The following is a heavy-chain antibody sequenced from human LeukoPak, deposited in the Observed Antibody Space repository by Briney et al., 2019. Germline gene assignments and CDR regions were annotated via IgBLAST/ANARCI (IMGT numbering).Heavy chain of an antibody. J-gene: IGHJ4*02. CDR2: ISSSSSYI. CDR1: GFTFSSCS. CDR3: ARDPTTYYDILTGSLADFDY. V-gene: IGHV3-21*01. Sequence: GGSLRLSCAASGFTFSSCSMNWVRQAPGKGLEWVSSISSSSSYIYYADSVKGRFTISRDNAKNSLYLQMNSLRAEDTAVYYCARDPTTYYDILTGSLADFDYWGQGTLVTVSS. D-gene: IGHD3-9*01.